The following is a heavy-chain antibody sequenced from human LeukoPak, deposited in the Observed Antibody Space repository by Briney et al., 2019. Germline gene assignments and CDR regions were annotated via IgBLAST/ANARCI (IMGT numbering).Heavy chain of an antibody. D-gene: IGHD4-17*01. CDR2: ISSSSTYI. J-gene: IGHJ4*02. Sequence: GGSLRLSCAASGFIFSSYSMNWVRQAPGKGLEWVSSISSSSTYIYYADSVKGRFSISRDSSKNILYLQMNSLRAEDTAVYYCARVGDHGAGYWGQGTLVTVSS. CDR3: ARVGDHGAGY. CDR1: GFIFSSYS. V-gene: IGHV3-21*04.